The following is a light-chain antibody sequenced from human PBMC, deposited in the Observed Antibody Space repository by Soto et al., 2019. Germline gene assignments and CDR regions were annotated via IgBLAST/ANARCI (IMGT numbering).Light chain of an antibody. V-gene: IGKV3-15*01. J-gene: IGKJ1*01. Sequence: DIVLTQSPGTLSLSPGERATLSCRASQSVSSSYLAWYQQKPGQAPRLLIYDASTRATGVPARFSGSGSGTEFTLTISSLQSEDFAVYYCQQYNNWPPMTFGQGTKVDIK. CDR1: QSVSSSY. CDR2: DAS. CDR3: QQYNNWPPMT.